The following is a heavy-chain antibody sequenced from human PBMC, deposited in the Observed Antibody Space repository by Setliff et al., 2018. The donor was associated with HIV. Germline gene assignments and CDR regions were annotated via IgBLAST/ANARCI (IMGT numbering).Heavy chain of an antibody. D-gene: IGHD5-12*01. Sequence: ASVKVSCKASGYMFTDYYIHWVRQAPGQGLEWMGWINPNSDVANYAQKFQGRVTMTRETSISTAYMELTILRSEDTAVYYCASDRARAGSGYHNCFDYWGQGTLVTVSS. CDR1: GYMFTDYY. CDR3: ASDRARAGSGYHNCFDY. V-gene: IGHV1-2*02. J-gene: IGHJ4*02. CDR2: INPNSDVA.